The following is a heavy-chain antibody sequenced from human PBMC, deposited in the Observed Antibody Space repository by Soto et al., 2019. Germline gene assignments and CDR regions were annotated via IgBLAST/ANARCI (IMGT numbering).Heavy chain of an antibody. CDR2: IYHSGST. J-gene: IGHJ5*02. CDR3: ARDGSHYYDSSGYSWFDP. CDR1: GGSISSGGYS. Sequence: QLQLQESGSGLVKPSQTLSLTCAVSGGSISSGGYSWSWIRQPPGKGLEWIGYIYHSGSTYYNPSPKSRVTISVDRSKNQFSLKLSSVTAADTAVYYCARDGSHYYDSSGYSWFDPWGQGTLVTVSS. D-gene: IGHD3-22*01. V-gene: IGHV4-30-2*01.